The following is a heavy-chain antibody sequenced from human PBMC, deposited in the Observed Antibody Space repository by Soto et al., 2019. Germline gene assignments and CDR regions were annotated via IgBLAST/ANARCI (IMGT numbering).Heavy chain of an antibody. CDR2: ISSSSSYI. Sequence: GGSLRLSCAASGFIFSRSAMNWVRQAPGKGLEWVSSISSSSSYIYYADSVKGRFTISRDNAKNSLYLQMNSLRAEDTAVYYCARINSGWGPLRPYPFDYWGQGALVTVSS. J-gene: IGHJ4*02. D-gene: IGHD6-19*01. CDR3: ARINSGWGPLRPYPFDY. V-gene: IGHV3-21*01. CDR1: GFIFSRSA.